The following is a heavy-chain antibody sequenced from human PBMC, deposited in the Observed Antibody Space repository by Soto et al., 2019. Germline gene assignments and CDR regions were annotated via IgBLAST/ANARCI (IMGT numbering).Heavy chain of an antibody. CDR3: AGPQPLWFGESISPYRWDY. CDR1: GFTFSSYG. CDR2: ISYDGSNK. J-gene: IGHJ4*02. V-gene: IGHV3-30*03. D-gene: IGHD3-10*01. Sequence: PGGSLRLSXAASGFTFSSYGMHWVRQAPGKGLEWVAVISYDGSNKYYADSVKGRFTISRDNSKNTLYLQMNSLRAEDTAVYYCAGPQPLWFGESISPYRWDYWGQGTLVTV.